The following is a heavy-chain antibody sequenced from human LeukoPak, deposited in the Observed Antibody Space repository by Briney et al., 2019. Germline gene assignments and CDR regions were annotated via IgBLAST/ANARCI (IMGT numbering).Heavy chain of an antibody. D-gene: IGHD3-16*01. Sequence: SETLSLTCAVSGYSISSGYYWGWIRQPPGKGLEWIGSIYHSGSTYFNPPLKSRVTISVDTSKNQFSLKLSSVTAADTAVYYCARHSGELWPDWYFDLWGRGTLVTVSS. CDR1: GYSISSGYY. V-gene: IGHV4-38-2*01. J-gene: IGHJ2*01. CDR3: ARHSGELWPDWYFDL. CDR2: IYHSGST.